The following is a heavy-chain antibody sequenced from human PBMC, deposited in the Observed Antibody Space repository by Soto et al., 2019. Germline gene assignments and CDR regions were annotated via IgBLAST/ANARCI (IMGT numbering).Heavy chain of an antibody. Sequence: SETLSLTCSVSGGPLSDYYWSWIRQPPGKGLEWIGYVYYSGSTNYNPSLKSRFTISVDTSKNQFSLKLSSVTAADTAVYYCARGRRNWNYYYMDVWGKGTTVTVSS. CDR2: VYYSGST. V-gene: IGHV4-59*01. CDR3: ARGRRNWNYYYMDV. J-gene: IGHJ6*03. CDR1: GGPLSDYY. D-gene: IGHD1-20*01.